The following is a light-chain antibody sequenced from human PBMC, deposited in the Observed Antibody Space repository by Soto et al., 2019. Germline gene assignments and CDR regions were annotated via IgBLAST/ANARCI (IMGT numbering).Light chain of an antibody. CDR2: QVT. CDR1: SSNIGSNT. CDR3: TSLSSSTSLYG. V-gene: IGLV1-44*01. Sequence: QSVLTQPTSESGTPGQRVTISCSESSSNIGSNTVNLLQQLPGKAPIIKIYQVTIRPSGISNRFSGSKSGNTASLTSSGLQAEDEADYYCTSLSSSTSLYGFGTGTKVTVL. J-gene: IGLJ1*01.